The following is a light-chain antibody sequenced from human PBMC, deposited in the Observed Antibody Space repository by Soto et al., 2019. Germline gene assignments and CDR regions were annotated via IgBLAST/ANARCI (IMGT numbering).Light chain of an antibody. CDR3: MQATHSPWA. V-gene: IGKV2-24*01. CDR2: KIS. J-gene: IGKJ1*01. Sequence: DIVLTQAPLSSPVTLGQPASISCRSSQSLVHSDGNTYLSWLHQRPGQPPRLLIYKISKRFSGVPDRFSGSGAGTDFPLTITRVEAEDVGVYYCMQATHSPWAFGQGTKVEIK. CDR1: QSLVHSDGNTY.